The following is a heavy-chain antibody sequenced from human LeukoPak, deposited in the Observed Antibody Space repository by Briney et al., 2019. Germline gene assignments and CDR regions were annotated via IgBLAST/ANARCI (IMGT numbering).Heavy chain of an antibody. CDR3: ARSYRTRHNAEGANWFDP. D-gene: IGHD6-6*01. Sequence: WASVKVSCKASGYTFTGYYMHWVRQAPGQGLEWMGRINPNSGGTNYAQKFQGRVTMTRDTSISTAYMELSRLRSDDTAVYYCARSYRTRHNAEGANWFDPWGQGTLVTVSS. J-gene: IGHJ5*02. V-gene: IGHV1-2*06. CDR2: INPNSGGT. CDR1: GYTFTGYY.